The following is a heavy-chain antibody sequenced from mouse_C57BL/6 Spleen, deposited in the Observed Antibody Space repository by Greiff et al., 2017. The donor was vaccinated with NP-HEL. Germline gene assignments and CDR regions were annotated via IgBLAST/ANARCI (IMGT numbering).Heavy chain of an antibody. V-gene: IGHV1-69*01. Sequence: QVQLQQPGAELVMPGASVKLSCKASGYTFTSYWMHWVKQRPGQGLEWIGEIDPSDSYPNYNQKFKGKSTLTVDKSSSTAYMQLSSLTSEDSAVYYCARSWFITTVGDYYAMDYWGQGTSVTVSS. CDR1: GYTFTSYW. J-gene: IGHJ4*01. D-gene: IGHD1-1*01. CDR3: ARSWFITTVGDYYAMDY. CDR2: IDPSDSYP.